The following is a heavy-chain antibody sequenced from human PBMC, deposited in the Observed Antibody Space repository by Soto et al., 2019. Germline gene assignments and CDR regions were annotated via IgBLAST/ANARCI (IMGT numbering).Heavy chain of an antibody. V-gene: IGHV4-30-2*01. J-gene: IGHJ3*02. CDR1: GGSISSGGYS. CDR3: ARQMGYDYVWGSYRTVGAFDI. Sequence: SETLSLTGAVSGGSISSGGYSWTWIRQPPGKGLEWIGYIYDSGTTYYNPSLKSRVTISVDRSKNQFSLKLSSVTAAVTAVYYCARQMGYDYVWGSYRTVGAFDIWGQGTMVTVSS. CDR2: IYDSGTT. D-gene: IGHD3-16*02.